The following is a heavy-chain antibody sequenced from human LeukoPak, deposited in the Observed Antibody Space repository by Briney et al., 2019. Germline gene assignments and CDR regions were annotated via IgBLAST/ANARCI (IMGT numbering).Heavy chain of an antibody. CDR2: ISGSGGST. Sequence: GGSLRLSCAASGFTFSSYAMSWVRQAPGKGLEWVSAISGSGGSTYYADSVKGRFTISRDNSKNTLYLQMNSLRAEDTAVYYCAKDYYGSGSSPDAFDIWGQGTMVTVSS. D-gene: IGHD3-10*01. V-gene: IGHV3-23*01. CDR1: GFTFSSYA. J-gene: IGHJ3*02. CDR3: AKDYYGSGSSPDAFDI.